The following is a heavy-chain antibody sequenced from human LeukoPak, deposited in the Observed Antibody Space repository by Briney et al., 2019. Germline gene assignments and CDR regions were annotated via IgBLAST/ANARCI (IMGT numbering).Heavy chain of an antibody. V-gene: IGHV4-34*01. D-gene: IGHD3-3*01. CDR2: INHSGST. CDR1: GGSFSGYY. J-gene: IGHJ4*02. CDR3: AGGTYYDFWSGYFD. Sequence: SETLSLTCAVYGGSFSGYYWSWIRQPPGKGLEWIGEINHSGSTNYNPSLKSRVTISVDTSKNQFSLKLSSVTAADTAVYYCAGGTYYDFWSGYFDWGQGTLVTVSS.